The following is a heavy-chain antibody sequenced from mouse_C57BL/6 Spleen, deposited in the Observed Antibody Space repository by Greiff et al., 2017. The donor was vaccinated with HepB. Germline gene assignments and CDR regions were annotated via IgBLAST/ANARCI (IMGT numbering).Heavy chain of an antibody. V-gene: IGHV1-15*01. CDR2: IDPETGGT. CDR3: TGHDYDRWYFDV. J-gene: IGHJ1*03. CDR1: GYTFTDYE. Sequence: QVQLQQSGAELVRPGASVTLSCKASGYTFTDYEMHWVKQTPVHGLEWIGAIDPETGGTAYNQKFKGKAILTADKSSSTAYMELRSLTSEDSAVYYCTGHDYDRWYFDVWGTGTTVTVSS. D-gene: IGHD2-4*01.